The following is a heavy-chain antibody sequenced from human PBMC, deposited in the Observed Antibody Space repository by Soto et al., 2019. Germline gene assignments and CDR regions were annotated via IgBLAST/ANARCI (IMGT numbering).Heavy chain of an antibody. V-gene: IGHV4-39*01. CDR3: ARSWYYHDSWFDP. CDR2: IYYSGST. J-gene: IGHJ5*02. D-gene: IGHD3-22*01. Sequence: SETLSLTCTVSGGSISSSSYYWGWIRQPPGKGLEWIGSIYYSGSTYYNPSLKSRVTISVDTSKNQFSLKLSSVTAADTAVYYCARSWYYHDSWFDPWGQGTLVTVSS. CDR1: GGSISSSSYY.